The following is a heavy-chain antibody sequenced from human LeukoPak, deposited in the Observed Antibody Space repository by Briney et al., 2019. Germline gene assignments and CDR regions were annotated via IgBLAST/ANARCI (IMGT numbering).Heavy chain of an antibody. CDR1: GGSISSGDYY. CDR3: AREGRWFGEFDY. D-gene: IGHD3-10*01. Sequence: SQTLSLTCTVSGGSISSGDYYWRWIRQPPGKGLEWIGYIYYRGSTYYNPSLKSRVTISVDTSKNQFSLKLSSVTAADTAVYYCAREGRWFGEFDYWGQGTVVTVSS. CDR2: IYYRGST. J-gene: IGHJ4*02. V-gene: IGHV4-30-4*01.